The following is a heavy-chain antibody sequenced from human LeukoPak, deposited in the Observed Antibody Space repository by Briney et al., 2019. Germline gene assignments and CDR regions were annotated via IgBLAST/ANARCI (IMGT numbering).Heavy chain of an antibody. CDR3: ANFLSAVAF. D-gene: IGHD6-19*01. Sequence: TGGSLRLSCAASGFTFSRYAMSWVRQAPGKGLEWVSTISGSGGSTHYADSVKGRFTISRDNSKNTLYLQMNSLRAEDTAIYYCANFLSAVAFWGQGTMVTVSS. J-gene: IGHJ3*01. CDR2: ISGSGGST. CDR1: GFTFSRYA. V-gene: IGHV3-23*01.